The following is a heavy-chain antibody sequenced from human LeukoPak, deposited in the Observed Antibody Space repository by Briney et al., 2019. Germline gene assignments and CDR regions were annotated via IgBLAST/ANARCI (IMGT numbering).Heavy chain of an antibody. CDR2: IYYNGST. J-gene: IGHJ3*01. CDR3: ARDRKYHDFWSGYSDV. CDR1: GDSISSANYY. D-gene: IGHD3-3*01. V-gene: IGHV4-30-4*01. Sequence: SQTLSLTCTVSGDSISSANYYWSWVRQPPGKGLEWIGYIYYNGSTYYNPSLKSRVTISSDMSKNQFSLKLSSVTAADTAVYYCARDRKYHDFWSGYSDVWGQGTVATVSS.